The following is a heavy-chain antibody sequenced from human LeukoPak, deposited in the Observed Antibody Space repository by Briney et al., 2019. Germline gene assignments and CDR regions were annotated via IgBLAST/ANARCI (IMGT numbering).Heavy chain of an antibody. Sequence: ASVNVSCRASGYTFTGYYMHWVRQAPGQGLEWMGWFNPNSGGANYAQKFQGRVTMTRDTSISTAYMELSRLRSNDTAVYYCAGGVQDHDTSGYHVGIDYWGQGTLVTVSS. D-gene: IGHD3-22*01. CDR1: GYTFTGYY. CDR2: FNPNSGGA. J-gene: IGHJ4*02. V-gene: IGHV1-2*02. CDR3: AGGVQDHDTSGYHVGIDY.